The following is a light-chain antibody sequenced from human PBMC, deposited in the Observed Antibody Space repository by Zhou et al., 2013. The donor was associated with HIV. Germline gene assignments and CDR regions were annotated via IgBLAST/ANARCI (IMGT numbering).Light chain of an antibody. J-gene: IGKJ2*03. Sequence: DIQMTQSPSSLSASVGDRVTITCRASQGISNFLAWYQQKPGKVPKLLIHAASTLQSGVPSRFSGSGSGTVFTLTITSLQREDLATYFCQQSYSTPYSFGQGTNLEI. CDR2: AAS. CDR3: QQSYSTPYS. V-gene: IGKV1-27*01. CDR1: QGISNF.